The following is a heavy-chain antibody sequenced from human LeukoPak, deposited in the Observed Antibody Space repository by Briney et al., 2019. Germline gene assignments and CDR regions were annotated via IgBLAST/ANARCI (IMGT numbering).Heavy chain of an antibody. V-gene: IGHV3-23*01. Sequence: GGSLRLSCAASGFTFSSFAMSWVRQAPGKGLEWVSVISGSGGTPYYADSVKGRFTISRDNSKNTLYLQMNSLRAEDTAVYYCAKAEGYCGYDCYKAGFDYWGQGTLVTVSS. D-gene: IGHD2-21*02. CDR3: AKAEGYCGYDCYKAGFDY. CDR1: GFTFSSFA. CDR2: ISGSGGTP. J-gene: IGHJ4*02.